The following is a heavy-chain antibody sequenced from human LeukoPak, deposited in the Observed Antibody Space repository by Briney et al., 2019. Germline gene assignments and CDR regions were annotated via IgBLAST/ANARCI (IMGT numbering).Heavy chain of an antibody. J-gene: IGHJ3*02. V-gene: IGHV4-59*01. CDR1: GGSISSYY. D-gene: IGHD2-15*01. CDR2: IYYSGST. CDR3: ARIRDLVVVAAIGAFDI. Sequence: PSETLSLTCTVSGGSISSYYWSWIRQPPGKGLEWIGYIYYSGSTNYNPSLKSRVTISVDTSKNQFSLKLSSVTAADTAVHYCARIRDLVVVAAIGAFDIWGQGTMVTVSS.